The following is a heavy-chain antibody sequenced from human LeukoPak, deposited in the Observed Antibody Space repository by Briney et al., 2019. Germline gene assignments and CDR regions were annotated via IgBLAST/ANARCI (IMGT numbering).Heavy chain of an antibody. D-gene: IGHD3-3*01. Sequence: PSETLSLTCAVYGGSFRGDYWSWIRQPPGKGLEWIGEINHSGSTNYNPSLKSRVTISVDTSKNQFSLKLSSVTAADTAVYYCARSGYNRHYGMDVWGQGTTVTVSS. CDR3: ARSGYNRHYGMDV. V-gene: IGHV4-34*01. CDR1: GGSFRGDY. CDR2: INHSGST. J-gene: IGHJ6*02.